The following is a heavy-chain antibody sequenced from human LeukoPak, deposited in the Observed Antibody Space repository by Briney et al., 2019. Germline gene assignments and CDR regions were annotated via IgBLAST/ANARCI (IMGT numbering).Heavy chain of an antibody. V-gene: IGHV3-7*01. CDR1: GFTFSSYW. D-gene: IGHD3-3*01. CDR2: IKQDGSDK. J-gene: IGHJ3*02. CDR3: AREGPLKRITIFGVVSTAAAFDI. Sequence: GGSLRLSCAASGFTFSSYWMSWVRQAPGKGLERVPKIKQDGSDKYYVDSVKGRFTISRDNAKNSLYLQMNSLRAEDTAVYYCAREGPLKRITIFGVVSTAAAFDIWGQGTMVTVSS.